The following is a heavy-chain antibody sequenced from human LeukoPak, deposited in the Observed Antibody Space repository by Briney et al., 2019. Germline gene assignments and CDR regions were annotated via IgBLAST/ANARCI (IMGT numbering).Heavy chain of an antibody. V-gene: IGHV4-39*01. CDR3: ARRPVLRFLGSDAFDI. Sequence: SETLSLTCPVSGGSISSSSYYWGWIRQPPGKGLEWIGCIYYSGSTYYNPSLKSRVTISVDTSKNQFSLKLSSVTAADTAVYYCARRPVLRFLGSDAFDIWGQGTMVTVSS. CDR1: GGSISSSSYY. CDR2: IYYSGST. D-gene: IGHD3-3*01. J-gene: IGHJ3*02.